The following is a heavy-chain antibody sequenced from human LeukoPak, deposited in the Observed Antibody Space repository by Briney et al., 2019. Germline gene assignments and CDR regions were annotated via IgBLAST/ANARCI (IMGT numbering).Heavy chain of an antibody. CDR1: GGTFSSYA. Sequence: SVKDSCKASGGTFSSYAISWVRQAPGQGLEWMGRIIPILGIANYAQKFQGRVTITADKSTSTAYMELSSLRSEDTAVYYCARAYYGSGRRYYGMDVWGQGTTVTVSS. J-gene: IGHJ6*02. CDR2: IIPILGIA. D-gene: IGHD3-10*01. CDR3: ARAYYGSGRRYYGMDV. V-gene: IGHV1-69*04.